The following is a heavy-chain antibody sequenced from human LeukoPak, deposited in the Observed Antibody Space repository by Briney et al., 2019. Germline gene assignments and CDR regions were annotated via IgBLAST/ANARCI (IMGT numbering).Heavy chain of an antibody. V-gene: IGHV3-7*01. J-gene: IGHJ3*02. CDR3: ARADRRIVGATRHDAFDI. D-gene: IGHD1-26*01. CDR2: IKQDGSEK. CDR1: GFTSSSYW. Sequence: GGSLRLSXAASGFTSSSYWMSWVRQAPGKGLEWVANIKQDGSEKYYVDSVKGRFTISRDNAKNSLYLQMNSLRAEDTAVYYCARADRRIVGATRHDAFDIWGQGTMVTVSS.